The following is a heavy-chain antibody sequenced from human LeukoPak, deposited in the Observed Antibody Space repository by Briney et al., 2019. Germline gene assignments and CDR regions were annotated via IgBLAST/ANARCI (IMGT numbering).Heavy chain of an antibody. V-gene: IGHV4-31*03. CDR2: IYYSGST. CDR1: GGSISSGSYY. Sequence: SEILSLTCSVSGGSISSGSYYWTWIRQHPGKGLEWIGYIYYSGSTYYNPSQDSRVTISVDTSKNQFSLKLNSVTAADTAVYYCARLYDCFRAFDVWGQGGNITVSS. D-gene: IGHD2-21*02. CDR3: ARLYDCFRAFDV. J-gene: IGHJ3*01.